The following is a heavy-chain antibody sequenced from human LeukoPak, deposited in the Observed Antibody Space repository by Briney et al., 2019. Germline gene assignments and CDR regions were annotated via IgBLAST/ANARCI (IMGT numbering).Heavy chain of an antibody. D-gene: IGHD3-3*01. J-gene: IGHJ3*02. CDR3: ARNFDYWGAFDI. CDR1: GGPIDSSDSF. CDR2: IENRGTP. Sequence: SETLSLTCNVSGGPIDSSDSFWGWIRQSPGKGLEWMGHIENRGTPHYSPTLKSRLTISIDTSKNQFSLHLRSVTAADTAVYFCARNFDYWGAFDIWGQGTTVTVSS. V-gene: IGHV4-30-4*08.